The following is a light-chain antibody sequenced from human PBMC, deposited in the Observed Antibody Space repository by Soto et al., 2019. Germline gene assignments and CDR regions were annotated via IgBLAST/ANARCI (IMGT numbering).Light chain of an antibody. CDR2: GAS. J-gene: IGKJ2*01. V-gene: IGKV3D-15*01. CDR3: QHYNNWPPYT. Sequence: EIVLTQSPATLSLSPGERATLSCRASQSVSSNLAWYQQKPGQAPRLLIYGASTRATGVPARFSGSGSETDFTLTISNLQSEDCAVYYCQHYNNWPPYTFGQGTKLEIK. CDR1: QSVSSN.